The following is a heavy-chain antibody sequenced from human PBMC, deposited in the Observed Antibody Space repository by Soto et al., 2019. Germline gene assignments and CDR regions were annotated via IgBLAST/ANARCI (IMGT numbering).Heavy chain of an antibody. J-gene: IGHJ4*02. CDR3: ARHGHWAPLDD. Sequence: QLQLQESGPGLVKPSETLSLTCSVSGGSIDSTDFYWVWFRQPPGEGLEWIGSTSYRRNTYYNSSLSSRVTLSVDTSKNQSSLRRSSVTAADTAVSFCARHGHWAPLDDWGQGTLVTVSS. D-gene: IGHD3-16*01. CDR1: GGSIDSTDFY. CDR2: TSYRRNT. V-gene: IGHV4-39*01.